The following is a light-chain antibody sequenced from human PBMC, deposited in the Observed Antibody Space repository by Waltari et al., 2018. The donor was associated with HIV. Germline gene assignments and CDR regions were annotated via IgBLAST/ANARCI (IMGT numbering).Light chain of an antibody. CDR1: QGISSY. CDR2: AAS. Sequence: DIQLTQSPSFLSASVGDRVTITCRASQGISSYLAWYQQKPGEAPKLLLYAASTLQSWVPSRFSGSGSGTEFTLTISSLQPEDFATYYCQRLGTFGQGTKVEIK. J-gene: IGKJ1*01. V-gene: IGKV1-9*01. CDR3: QRLGT.